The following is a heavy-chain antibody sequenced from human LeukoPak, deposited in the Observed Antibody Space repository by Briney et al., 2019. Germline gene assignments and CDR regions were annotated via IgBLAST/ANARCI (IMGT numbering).Heavy chain of an antibody. CDR3: ARIGYDSSGYSPPYFDY. J-gene: IGHJ4*02. Sequence: ESGPTLVNPTKTLTLTCTVSGFSLSNARMGVSWIRQPPGKALEWLAHIFSNDEKSYSTSLKSRITISKGTFKSQVVLTMTNMDPVDTATYYCARIGYDSSGYSPPYFDYWGQGTLVTVSS. CDR1: GFSLSNARMG. V-gene: IGHV2-26*01. CDR2: IFSNDEK. D-gene: IGHD3-22*01.